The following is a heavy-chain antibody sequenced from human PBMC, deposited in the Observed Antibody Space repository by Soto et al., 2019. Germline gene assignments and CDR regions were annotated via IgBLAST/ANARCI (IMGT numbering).Heavy chain of an antibody. Sequence: SGPTLVNPTQTLTLTCTFSGFSLSTSGMCVSWIRQPPGKALEWLALIDWDDDKYYSTSLKTRLTISKDTPKNQVVLTMTNMDPVDTATYYCARMASSGRYLDYWGQGTLVTVSS. V-gene: IGHV2-70*01. CDR1: GFSLSTSGMC. CDR2: IDWDDDK. CDR3: ARMASSGRYLDY. D-gene: IGHD3-16*02. J-gene: IGHJ4*02.